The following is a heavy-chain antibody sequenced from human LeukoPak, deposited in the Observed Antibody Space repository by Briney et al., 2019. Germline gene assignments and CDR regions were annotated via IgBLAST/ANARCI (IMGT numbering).Heavy chain of an antibody. V-gene: IGHV3-21*01. CDR3: ARDTDDFSSLDY. D-gene: IGHD3-3*01. Sequence: PGGSLRLSCAASGFXFSSYSINWVRQAPGKGLEWVSSISSSSSYIYYADSVKGRFTISRDNAKNSLYLQMNSLRAEDTAVYYCARDTDDFSSLDYWGQGTLVTVSS. CDR1: GFXFSSYS. J-gene: IGHJ4*02. CDR2: ISSSSSYI.